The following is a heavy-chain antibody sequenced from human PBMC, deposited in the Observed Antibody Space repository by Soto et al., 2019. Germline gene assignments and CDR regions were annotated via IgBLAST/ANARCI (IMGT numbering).Heavy chain of an antibody. Sequence: PGESLKISCKGSGYSFTSYWIGWVRQMPGKGLGWVGRIDPSDSYTNYSPSFQGHVTISADKSISTAYLQWSSLKASDTAMYYCARTGFGESSGMDVWGQGTTVTVSS. CDR2: IDPSDSYT. CDR3: ARTGFGESSGMDV. D-gene: IGHD3-10*01. CDR1: GYSFTSYW. V-gene: IGHV5-10-1*01. J-gene: IGHJ6*02.